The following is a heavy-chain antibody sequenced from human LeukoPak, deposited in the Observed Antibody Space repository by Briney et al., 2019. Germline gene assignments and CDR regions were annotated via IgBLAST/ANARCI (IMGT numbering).Heavy chain of an antibody. V-gene: IGHV3-48*04. CDR2: ISTTSSSI. CDR1: GFTFSSYS. J-gene: IGHJ4*02. Sequence: HTGGSLRLSCAASGFTFSSYSMNWVRQAPGKGLEWVSYISTTSSSINYADSVKGRFTISRDNAKNSLYLQMNSLRAEDTAVYYCVRGGGSFDSWGQGTLVTVSS. D-gene: IGHD1-26*01. CDR3: VRGGGSFDS.